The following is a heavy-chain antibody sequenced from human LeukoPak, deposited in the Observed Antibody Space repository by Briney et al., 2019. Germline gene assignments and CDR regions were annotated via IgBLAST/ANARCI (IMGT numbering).Heavy chain of an antibody. CDR3: ARAGIATYYYYYGMDV. Sequence: KPSETLSLTCAVYGGSFSGYYWSWIRQPPGKGLEWIGEINHSGSTNYNPSLKSRVTISVDTSKNQFSLKLSSVTAADTAVYYCARAGIATYYYYYGMDVWGQGTTVTVSS. CDR2: INHSGST. D-gene: IGHD2-21*01. CDR1: GGSFSGYY. J-gene: IGHJ6*02. V-gene: IGHV4-34*01.